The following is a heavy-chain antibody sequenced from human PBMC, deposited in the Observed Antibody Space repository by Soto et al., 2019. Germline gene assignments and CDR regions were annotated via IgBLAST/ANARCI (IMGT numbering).Heavy chain of an antibody. J-gene: IGHJ4*02. V-gene: IGHV1-3*01. Sequence: GASVKVSCKASGYTFTSYAMHWVRQAPGQRLEWMGWINAGNGNTKYSQKFQGRVTITRDTSASTAYMELSSLRIEDTAVYYCAREYSLAVLAPGYWGQGTLVTAPQ. CDR1: GYTFTSYA. D-gene: IGHD2-8*02. CDR2: INAGNGNT. CDR3: AREYSLAVLAPGY.